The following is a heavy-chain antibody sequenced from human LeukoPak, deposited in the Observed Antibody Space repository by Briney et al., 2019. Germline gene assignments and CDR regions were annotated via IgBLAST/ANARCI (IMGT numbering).Heavy chain of an antibody. D-gene: IGHD3-10*01. CDR1: GFTFSSYS. J-gene: IGHJ6*03. CDR3: ARIQGYYGSGRASFYYMDV. V-gene: IGHV3-48*01. CDR2: ISSSSSTI. Sequence: PGGSLRLSCAASGFTFSSYSMNWVRQAPGKGLEWVSYISSSSSTIYYADSVKGRFTISRDNAKNSLYLQMNSLRVEDTAVYYCARIQGYYGSGRASFYYMDVWGKGTTVTVSS.